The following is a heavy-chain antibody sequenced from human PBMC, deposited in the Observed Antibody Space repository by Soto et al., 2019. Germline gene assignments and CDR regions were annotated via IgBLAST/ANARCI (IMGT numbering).Heavy chain of an antibody. V-gene: IGHV1-18*01. J-gene: IGHJ6*02. CDR3: AKGLDVVVVAANYYYYGMDV. CDR2: VSPYNGYT. D-gene: IGHD2-15*01. CDR1: DNSFSTFD. Sequence: ASVKVSCKASDNSFSTFDLSWVRQAPGQGLEWMGSVSPYNGYTDYAQNLQGRVTMTTDRDTSTAYLELRSLRSDDTAVYYCAKGLDVVVVAANYYYYGMDVWGQGTTVTVSS.